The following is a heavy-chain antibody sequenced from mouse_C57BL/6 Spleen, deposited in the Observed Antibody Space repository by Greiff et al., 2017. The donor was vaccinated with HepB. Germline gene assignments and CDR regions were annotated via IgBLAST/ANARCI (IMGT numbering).Heavy chain of an antibody. CDR3: ARLPIYYDYDVGYAMDY. CDR2: FNPNNGGT. J-gene: IGHJ4*01. CDR1: GYTFTDYN. V-gene: IGHV1-22*01. Sequence: EVQLQQSGPELVKPGASVKMSCKASGYTFTDYNMNWVKQSHGKSLEWIGYFNPNNGGTSYNQKFKGKATLTVNKSSSTAYMELRSLTSEDSAVYYCARLPIYYDYDVGYAMDYWGQGTSVTVSS. D-gene: IGHD2-4*01.